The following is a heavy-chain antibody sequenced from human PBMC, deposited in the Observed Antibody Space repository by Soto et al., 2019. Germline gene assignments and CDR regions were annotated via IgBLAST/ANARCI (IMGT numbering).Heavy chain of an antibody. D-gene: IGHD5-12*01. J-gene: IGHJ4*02. V-gene: IGHV3-7*01. Sequence: GGSLRLSCAASGLNFNRYWMSWVRQAPGKGLEWVANIKQDGSEKNYLDSVEGRFTTSRDNAKNLLYLEMSSLRADDSAVYYCASRDGFDLDYWGQGTLVTVSS. CDR3: ASRDGFDLDY. CDR1: GLNFNRYW. CDR2: IKQDGSEK.